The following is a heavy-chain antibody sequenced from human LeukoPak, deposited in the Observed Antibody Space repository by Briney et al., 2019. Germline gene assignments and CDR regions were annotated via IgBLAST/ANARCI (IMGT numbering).Heavy chain of an antibody. CDR3: ITISATGVVY. CDR1: GFTFSNAW. Sequence: PGGSLRLSCAASGFTFSNAWMSWVRQAPGKGLEWVGRIKSKTDGGTADCTAPVKGRFTISRDDSKNTLYLQMNSLKTEDTALYYCITISATGVVYWGQGTLVTVSS. J-gene: IGHJ4*02. V-gene: IGHV3-15*01. CDR2: IKSKTDGGTA. D-gene: IGHD2-2*01.